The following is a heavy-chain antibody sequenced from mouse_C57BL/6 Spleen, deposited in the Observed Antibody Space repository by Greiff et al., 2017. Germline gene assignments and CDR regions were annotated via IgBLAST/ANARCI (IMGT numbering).Heavy chain of an antibody. Sequence: ESGPGLVKPSQSLSLTCSVTGYSITSGYYWNWIRQFPGNKLEWMGYISYDGSNNYNPSLKNRISITRDTSKNQFFLKLNSVTTEDTATYYCASGALYYYAMDYWGQGTSVTVSS. CDR1: GYSITSGYY. V-gene: IGHV3-6*01. CDR3: ASGALYYYAMDY. J-gene: IGHJ4*01. CDR2: ISYDGSN. D-gene: IGHD1-1*01.